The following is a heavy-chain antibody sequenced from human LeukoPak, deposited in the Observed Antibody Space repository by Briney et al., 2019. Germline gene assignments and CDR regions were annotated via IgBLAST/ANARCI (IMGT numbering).Heavy chain of an antibody. V-gene: IGHV3-9*01. CDR3: AKDIGLLDYGSGSPYYYYYGMDV. D-gene: IGHD3-10*01. CDR2: ISWNSGSI. CDR1: GFTFDDYA. Sequence: PGGSLRLSCAASGFTFDDYAMHWVRQAPGKGLEWVSGISWNSGSIGYADSVKGRFTISRDNAKNSLYLQMNSLRAEDTALYYCAKDIGLLDYGSGSPYYYYYGMDVWGQGTTVTVSS. J-gene: IGHJ6*02.